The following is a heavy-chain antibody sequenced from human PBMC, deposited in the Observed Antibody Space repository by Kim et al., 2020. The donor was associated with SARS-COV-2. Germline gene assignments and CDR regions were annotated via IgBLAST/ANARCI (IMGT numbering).Heavy chain of an antibody. V-gene: IGHV3-7*01. CDR2: K. D-gene: IGHD2-15*01. J-gene: IGHJ4*02. CDR3: ARGAATPGSDY. Sequence: KDYIHDVKGRFTISRDNARNSLYLHMNSLRGEDTAIYNCARGAATPGSDYWGQGALVTVSS.